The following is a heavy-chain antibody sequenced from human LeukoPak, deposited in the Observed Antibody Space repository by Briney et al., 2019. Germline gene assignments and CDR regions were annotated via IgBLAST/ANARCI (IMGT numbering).Heavy chain of an antibody. CDR1: GGSFSTYY. CDR3: ARGGYDYGDYHYFDY. CDR2: INHSGST. V-gene: IGHV4-34*01. J-gene: IGHJ4*02. D-gene: IGHD4-17*01. Sequence: PSETQSLTCAVYGGSFSTYYWSWIRQPPGKGLEWIGEINHSGSTNYNPSLKSRVTISVDTSKNQFSLKLSSVTAADSAVYYCARGGYDYGDYHYFDYWGQGTLVTVSS.